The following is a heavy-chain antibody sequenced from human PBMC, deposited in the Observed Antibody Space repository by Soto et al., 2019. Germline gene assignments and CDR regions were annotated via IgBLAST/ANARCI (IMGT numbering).Heavy chain of an antibody. V-gene: IGHV4-31*03. CDR3: ARELSSFWSGSPLFWGYFDY. Sequence: PSETLSLTCTVSGGSISSGGYYWSWIRQHPGKGLEWIGYIYYSGSTYYNPSLKSRVTISVDTSKNQFSLKLSSVTAADTAVYYCARELSSFWSGSPLFWGYFDYWGQGPLVTLSS. CDR1: GGSISSGGYY. J-gene: IGHJ4*02. D-gene: IGHD3-3*01. CDR2: IYYSGST.